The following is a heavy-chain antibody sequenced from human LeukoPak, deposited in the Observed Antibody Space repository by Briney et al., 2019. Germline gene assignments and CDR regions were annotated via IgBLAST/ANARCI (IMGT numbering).Heavy chain of an antibody. CDR2: IYYSGST. J-gene: IGHJ4*02. V-gene: IGHV4-61*01. CDR3: ARVVTDILTGYYDY. Sequence: SETLSLTCTVSGYSISSSYYWSWIRQPPGKGLEWIGYIYYSGSTNYNPSLKSRVTISVDTSKNQFSLKLSSVTAADTAVYYCARVVTDILTGYYDYWGQGTLVTVSS. CDR1: GYSISSSYY. D-gene: IGHD3-9*01.